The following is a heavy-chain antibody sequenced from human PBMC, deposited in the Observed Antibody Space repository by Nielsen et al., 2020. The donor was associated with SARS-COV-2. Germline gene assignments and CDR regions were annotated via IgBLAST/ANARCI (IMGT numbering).Heavy chain of an antibody. CDR1: GFNFAEYG. CDR2: IRGQAYGGTT. D-gene: IGHD6-25*01. V-gene: IGHV3-49*04. Sequence: GGSLRLSCTASGFNFAEYGMTWVRQAPGKGLKWVGFIRGQAYGGTTEYAASVKGRFTISRDDSNTVYLQMNSLKTEDTAVYYCSRVEAGAFDIWGQGTFVTVSS. J-gene: IGHJ3*02. CDR3: SRVEAGAFDI.